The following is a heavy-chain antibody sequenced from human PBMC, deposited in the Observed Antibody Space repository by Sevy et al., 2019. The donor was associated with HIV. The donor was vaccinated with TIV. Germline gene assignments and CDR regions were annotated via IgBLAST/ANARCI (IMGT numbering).Heavy chain of an antibody. CDR3: ARGLKDIVVVVAATPDY. D-gene: IGHD2-15*01. V-gene: IGHV3-7*03. J-gene: IGHJ4*02. CDR1: GFTFSSYW. CDR2: IKQDGSEK. Sequence: GGSLRLSCAASGFTFSSYWMSWVRQAPGKGLEWVANIKQDGSEKYYVDSVKGRFTISRDNAKNSLYLQMNSLRAEDTAVYYCARGLKDIVVVVAATPDYWGQGTLATVSS.